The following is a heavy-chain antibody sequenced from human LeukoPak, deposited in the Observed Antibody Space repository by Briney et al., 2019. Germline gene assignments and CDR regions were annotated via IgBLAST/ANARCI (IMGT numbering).Heavy chain of an antibody. CDR3: ARAGSRQWLVDLFDY. V-gene: IGHV3-7*01. Sequence: PGGSLRLSCAASGITFSSFWMSWVRQAPGKGLEWVANINQDGSQTFYVDSVKGRFTSSRDNAKKSLYLQMNSLRAEDTAVYYCARAGSRQWLVDLFDYWGQGTLVTVSS. CDR1: GITFSSFW. D-gene: IGHD6-19*01. CDR2: INQDGSQT. J-gene: IGHJ4*02.